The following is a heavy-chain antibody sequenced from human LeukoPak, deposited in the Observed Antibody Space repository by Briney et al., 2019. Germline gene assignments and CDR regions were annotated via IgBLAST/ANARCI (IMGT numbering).Heavy chain of an antibody. CDR2: INRDGSTT. CDR3: ARGLRDRYGMDV. J-gene: IGHJ6*02. V-gene: IGHV3-74*01. Sequence: GGSLRLSCAASGFTFSSYWMHWVRQAPGKGLVWVSRINRDGSTTSYADSVKGRFTISRDNAKNTLYLQMNSLRVEDTAVYYCARGLRDRYGMDVWGQGTTVTVSS. CDR1: GFTFSSYW.